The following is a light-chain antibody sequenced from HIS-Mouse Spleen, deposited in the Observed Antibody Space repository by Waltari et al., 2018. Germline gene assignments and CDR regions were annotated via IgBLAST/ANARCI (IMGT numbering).Light chain of an antibody. CDR2: EVS. CDR3: SSYAGSNNLV. V-gene: IGLV2-8*01. J-gene: IGLJ2*01. Sequence: QSALTQPPSASGSPGQSVPIPCTGTRRTVGGYNYVPWYQQHPGKAPKLMIYEVSKRPSGVPDRFSGSKSGNTASLTVSGLQAEDEADYYCSSYAGSNNLVFGGGTKLTVI. CDR1: RRTVGGYNY.